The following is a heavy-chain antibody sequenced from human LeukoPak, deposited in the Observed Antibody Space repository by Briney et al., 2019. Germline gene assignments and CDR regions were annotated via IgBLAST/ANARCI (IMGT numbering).Heavy chain of an antibody. D-gene: IGHD1-26*01. J-gene: IGHJ5*01. Sequence: GGTLRLSCAASGFTFRISWMSWVRHAPGKGLEWVANIKEDGSEKNYVDSVKGRFTISRDNANNSLYLHKNSLRADDTAFYYCARGGRPDSWGQGTLVTVSS. CDR2: IKEDGSEK. CDR3: ARGGRPDS. CDR1: GFTFRISW. V-gene: IGHV3-7*04.